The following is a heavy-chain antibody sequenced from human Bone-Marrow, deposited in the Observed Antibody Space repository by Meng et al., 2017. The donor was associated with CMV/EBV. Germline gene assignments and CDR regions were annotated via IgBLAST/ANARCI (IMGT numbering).Heavy chain of an antibody. CDR3: ARDLFIFGVVRPYYYYGLDV. CDR1: GFTFSSDS. V-gene: IGHV3-48*04. CDR2: ISSSSSTI. D-gene: IGHD3-3*01. J-gene: IGHJ6*02. Sequence: GESLKISCAASGFTFSSDSMNWVRQAPGKGLEWVSYISSSSSTIYYADSVKGRFTISRENAKDSLYLQMSSLRAEDTAVYYCARDLFIFGVVRPYYYYGLDVWGQGTTVTVSS.